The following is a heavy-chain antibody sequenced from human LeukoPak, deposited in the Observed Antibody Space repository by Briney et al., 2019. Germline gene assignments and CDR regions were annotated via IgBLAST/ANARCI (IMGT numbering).Heavy chain of an antibody. J-gene: IGHJ4*02. CDR1: GGSISSYY. D-gene: IGHD6-13*01. V-gene: IGHV4-59*01. Sequence: TSETLSLTCTVSGGSISSYYWSWMRQPPGKGLEWIGYIYYSGSTNYNPSLKSRVTISVDMSKNQFSLKLSSVTAADTAVYYCARGEYSSSWYYFDYWGQGTLVTVSS. CDR3: ARGEYSSSWYYFDY. CDR2: IYYSGST.